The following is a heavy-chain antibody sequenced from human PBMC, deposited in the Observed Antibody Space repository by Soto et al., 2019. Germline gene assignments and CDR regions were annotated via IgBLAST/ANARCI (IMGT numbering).Heavy chain of an antibody. V-gene: IGHV1-2*02. Sequence: ASVNVSCKASGYTFTGLNMHWVRQAPGQGFEWMGWINPNNGDTKYAQKFQGRVTLTTDTSISTAYMELSSLRSDDTAVYYCARYLDTSAYYFFDYWGQGTVVTVSS. CDR2: INPNNGDT. J-gene: IGHJ4*02. CDR1: GYTFTGLN. CDR3: ARYLDTSAYYFFDY. D-gene: IGHD3-22*01.